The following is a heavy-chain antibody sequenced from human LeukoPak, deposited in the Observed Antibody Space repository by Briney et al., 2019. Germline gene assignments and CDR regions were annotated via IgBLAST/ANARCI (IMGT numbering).Heavy chain of an antibody. CDR1: GFTFDDYG. Sequence: PGGSLRLSCAASGFTFDDYGMSWVRQAPGKGLEWVSGINWNGGSTGYADSLKGRFTISRDNAKNTLYLQMNSLRAEDTALYYCARVARGDYYYYYMDVWGKGTTVTVSS. J-gene: IGHJ6*03. D-gene: IGHD3-10*01. CDR3: ARVARGDYYYYYMDV. V-gene: IGHV3-20*04. CDR2: INWNGGST.